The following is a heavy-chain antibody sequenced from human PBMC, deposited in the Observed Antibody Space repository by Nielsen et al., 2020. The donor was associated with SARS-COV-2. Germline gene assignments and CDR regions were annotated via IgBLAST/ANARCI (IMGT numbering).Heavy chain of an antibody. CDR1: GFTFGDYA. Sequence: GESLKISCTASGFTFGDYAMSWVRQAPGKGLEWVGFIRSKAYGGTTEYAASVKGRFTISRDDFKSIAYLQMNSLKTEDTAVYYCTRDFMYYYDSSGSVDYWGQGTLVTVSS. D-gene: IGHD3-22*01. CDR2: IRSKAYGGTT. V-gene: IGHV3-49*04. CDR3: TRDFMYYYDSSGSVDY. J-gene: IGHJ4*02.